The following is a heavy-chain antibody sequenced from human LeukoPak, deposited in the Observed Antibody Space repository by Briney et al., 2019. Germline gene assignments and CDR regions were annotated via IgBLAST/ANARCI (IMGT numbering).Heavy chain of an antibody. Sequence: GGSLRLSCAASGFTFSNAWMSWVRQAPGKGLEWVGHIKSKIDGEATGYAAPVKGRFTISRDDSKNMLYLQMNSLKTEDTAVYYCTTELGLSFGVRYFDHWGQGTSATVSS. CDR1: GFTFSNAW. D-gene: IGHD3-10*01. CDR3: TTELGLSFGVRYFDH. J-gene: IGHJ4*02. CDR2: IKSKIDGEAT. V-gene: IGHV3-15*01.